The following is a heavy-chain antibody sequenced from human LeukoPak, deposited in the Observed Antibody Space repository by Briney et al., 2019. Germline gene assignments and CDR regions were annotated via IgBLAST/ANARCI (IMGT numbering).Heavy chain of an antibody. CDR3: ARGHSSAWYVDYFDY. J-gene: IGHJ4*02. CDR1: GFTFTTYT. CDR2: ISSSGSYI. Sequence: GGSLRLSCAASGFTFTTYTMNWVRQAPGKGLEWVSDISSSGSYIDYADSVKGRFTISRDNAKNSLFLQMNSLRAEDSALYYCARGHSSAWYVDYFDYWGQATLVTVSS. D-gene: IGHD6-19*01. V-gene: IGHV3-21*04.